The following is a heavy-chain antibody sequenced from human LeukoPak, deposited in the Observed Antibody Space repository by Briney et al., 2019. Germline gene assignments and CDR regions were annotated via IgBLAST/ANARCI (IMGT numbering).Heavy chain of an antibody. CDR2: IYSGGST. J-gene: IGHJ6*02. V-gene: IGHV3-53*01. CDR3: ARVASTSPYFYGMDV. Sequence: PGGSLRLSCAASAFSVSSNYVSWVRQAPGEGLEWVSAIYSGGSTSYADSVKGRFTISRDKSKNTVYLQMNSLSAEDTAIYYCARVASTSPYFYGMDVWGQGTTVTVSS. CDR1: AFSVSSNY.